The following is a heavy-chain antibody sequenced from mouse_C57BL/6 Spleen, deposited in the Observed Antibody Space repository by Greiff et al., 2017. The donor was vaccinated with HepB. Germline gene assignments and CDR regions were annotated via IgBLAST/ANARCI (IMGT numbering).Heavy chain of an antibody. D-gene: IGHD1-1*01. CDR1: GFTFSDYG. CDR2: ISNLAYSI. CDR3: ERGVGYGSRYEWHFHV. J-gene: IGHJ1*01. V-gene: IGHV5-15*01. Sequence: EVKLMESGGGLVQPGGSLKLSCAASGFTFSDYGMAWVRQSPRKGPEWVAFISNLAYSIYYADTVTGRFTISRENAKNTLYLEMSSLRSEDTAMYYCERGVGYGSRYEWHFHVWGAGTPVTVSS.